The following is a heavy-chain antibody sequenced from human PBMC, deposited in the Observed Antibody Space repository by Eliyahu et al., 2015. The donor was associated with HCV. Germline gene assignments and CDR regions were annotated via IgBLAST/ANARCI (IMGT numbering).Heavy chain of an antibody. J-gene: IGHJ5*02. CDR2: ISFSVSA. D-gene: IGHD4-23*01. CDR1: GGSISXSSYY. V-gene: IGHV4-39*01. Sequence: QLQLQESGPGLVKPSETLSLTCTVSGGSISXSSYYWGWIRQPPGKGLEWILGISFSVSASYNPSLKSRVTISVDTSKNQFSLKLSSVTAADTAVYYCARHLDGGKIRAIGRELFDPWGQGTLVTVSS. CDR3: ARHLDGGKIRAIGRELFDP.